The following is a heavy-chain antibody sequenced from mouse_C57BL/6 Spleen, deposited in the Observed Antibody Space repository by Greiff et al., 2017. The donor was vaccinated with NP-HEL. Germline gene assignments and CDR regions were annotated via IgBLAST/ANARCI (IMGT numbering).Heavy chain of an antibody. D-gene: IGHD1-1*01. CDR1: GYTFTDYE. CDR2: IDPETGGT. J-gene: IGHJ2*01. Sequence: QVQLKQPGAELVRPGASVTLSCKASGYTFTDYEMHWVKQTPVHGLEWIGAIDPETGGTDYNQKFKGKAILTADKSSSTAYMELRSLTSEDSAVYYCTRDVAQEYFDYWGQGATLTVSS. V-gene: IGHV1-15*01. CDR3: TRDVAQEYFDY.